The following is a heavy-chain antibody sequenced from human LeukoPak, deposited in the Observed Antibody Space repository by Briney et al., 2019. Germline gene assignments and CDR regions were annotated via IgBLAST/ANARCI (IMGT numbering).Heavy chain of an antibody. CDR3: ARAPNDSPYYFDY. CDR1: GGSISSGGYY. D-gene: IGHD3-3*01. J-gene: IGHJ4*02. V-gene: IGHV4-31*03. CDR2: IYYSGST. Sequence: TLSLTCTVSGGSISSGGYYWSWIRQHPGKGLEWIGYIYYSGSTYYNPSPKSRVTISVDTSKNQFSLKLSSVTAADTAVYYCARAPNDSPYYFDYWGQGTLDTVSS.